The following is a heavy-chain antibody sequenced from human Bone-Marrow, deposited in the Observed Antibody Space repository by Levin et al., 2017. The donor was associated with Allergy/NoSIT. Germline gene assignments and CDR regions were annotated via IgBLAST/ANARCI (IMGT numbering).Heavy chain of an antibody. Sequence: ASVKVSCKASGYPFTSYDINWVRQATGQGLEWMGWMNPNSGDTGYAQKFQGRVTMTRDAAISTAYMELNSLRSDDTAVYYCARVWGSVDYWGQGTLVTISS. J-gene: IGHJ4*02. CDR2: MNPNSGDT. CDR3: ARVWGSVDY. V-gene: IGHV1-8*01. CDR1: GYPFTSYD. D-gene: IGHD3-16*01.